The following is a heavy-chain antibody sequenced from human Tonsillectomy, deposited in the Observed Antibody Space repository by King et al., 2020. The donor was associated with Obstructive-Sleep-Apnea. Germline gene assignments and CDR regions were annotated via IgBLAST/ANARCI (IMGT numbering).Heavy chain of an antibody. J-gene: IGHJ4*02. V-gene: IGHV4-31*03. CDR3: ARGVGAYSDYFDY. Sequence: QLQESGPGLVKPSQTLSLTCSVSGGSISSGGYYWSWIRQHPGKGLEWIGYIYYSGSTYYNPSLKSRVTISVDTSKNQFSLKLSSVTAADTAVYYCARGVGAYSDYFDYWGQGTLVTVSS. CDR2: IYYSGST. D-gene: IGHD1-26*01. CDR1: GGSISSGGYY.